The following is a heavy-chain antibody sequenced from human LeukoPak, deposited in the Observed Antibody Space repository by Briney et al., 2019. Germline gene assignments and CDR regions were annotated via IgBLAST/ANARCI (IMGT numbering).Heavy chain of an antibody. CDR2: IYSGGST. CDR1: GFTVSSNY. CDR3: ARDAGLGGGPYFDY. Sequence: GSLRLSCAASGFTVSSNYMSWVRQAPGKGLEWVSVIYSGGSTYYAYSVKGRFTISRDNSKNTLYLQMNSLRAEDTAVYYCARDAGLGGGPYFDYWGQGTLVTVSS. V-gene: IGHV3-66*02. D-gene: IGHD1-26*01. J-gene: IGHJ4*02.